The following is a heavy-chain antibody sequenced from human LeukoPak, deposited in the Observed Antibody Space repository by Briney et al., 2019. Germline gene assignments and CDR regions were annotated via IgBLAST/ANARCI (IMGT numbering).Heavy chain of an antibody. Sequence: GGSLRLSCAASGFTLSSYDMHWVRQAPGKGLEWVAIISHDGSNRYYADSVKGRFTISRDTSKNTLYLQMNSLRAEDTAVYYCARDPVAGGYYFDYWGQGTLVTVSS. CDR3: ARDPVAGGYYFDY. CDR2: ISHDGSNR. CDR1: GFTLSSYD. D-gene: IGHD4-23*01. V-gene: IGHV3-30-3*01. J-gene: IGHJ4*02.